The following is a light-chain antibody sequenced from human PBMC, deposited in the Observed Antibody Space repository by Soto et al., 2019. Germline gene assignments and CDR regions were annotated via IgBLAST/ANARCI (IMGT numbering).Light chain of an antibody. J-gene: IGKJ3*01. CDR1: QNINNF. Sequence: DIQMTQSPSSLSASVGDRVTITCRASQNINNFLNWYRQKPGKAPTLLIYRTSSLHTGVPSRFSGSGSGTDFSLTSSSLQAEDFATYYCQQSYSTPFTFGPGTKVDVK. V-gene: IGKV1-39*01. CDR2: RTS. CDR3: QQSYSTPFT.